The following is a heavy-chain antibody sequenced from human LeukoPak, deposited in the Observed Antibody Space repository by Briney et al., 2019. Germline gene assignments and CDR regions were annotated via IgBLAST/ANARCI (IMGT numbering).Heavy chain of an antibody. V-gene: IGHV3-23*01. CDR1: GVTFPNYG. J-gene: IGHJ6*03. CDR3: AIHRRLHPPYYMDV. Sequence: GGSLRLSCAASGVTFPNYGLSCVRQGPGQGLQWVSLLHNDGVTTYYADSVRGRFTISRDNSNNTLYLKMNMVRAEDTAVYYCAIHRRLHPPYYMDVWGKGTTVTVSS. D-gene: IGHD2-21*01. CDR2: LHNDGVTT.